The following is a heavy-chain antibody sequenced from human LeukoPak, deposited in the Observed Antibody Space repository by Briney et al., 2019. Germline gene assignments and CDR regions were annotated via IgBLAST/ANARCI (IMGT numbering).Heavy chain of an antibody. J-gene: IGHJ3*02. V-gene: IGHV3-30*18. D-gene: IGHD6-13*01. CDR2: ISDDGGNT. CDR1: GFTFSSYG. CDR3: AKATGLRSWRDAFDI. Sequence: PGGSLRLSCAASGFTFSSYGMHWVRQAPGKGLEWVAAISDDGGNTYYAESMKGRCTISRDNSKNTMYLQMNRLRAEDTAVYYCAKATGLRSWRDAFDIWGQGTMVTVSS.